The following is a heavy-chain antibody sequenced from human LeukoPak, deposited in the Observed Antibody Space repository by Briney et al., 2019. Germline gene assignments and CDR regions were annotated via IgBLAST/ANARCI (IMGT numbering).Heavy chain of an antibody. CDR3: ARATIIAGRFDY. V-gene: IGHV4-59*01. D-gene: IGHD6-6*01. CDR2: IYYSGST. CDR1: GGSISSYY. J-gene: IGHJ4*02. Sequence: SETLSLTCTVSGGSISSYYWSWIRQPPGKGLEWIGYIYYSGSTHYNPSLKSRVTISVDTSKNQFSLKLSSVTAADTAVYYCARATIIAGRFDYWGQGTLVTVSS.